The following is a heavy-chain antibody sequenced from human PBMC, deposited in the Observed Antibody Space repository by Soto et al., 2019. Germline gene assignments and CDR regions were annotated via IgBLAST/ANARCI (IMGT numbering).Heavy chain of an antibody. Sequence: PGGSLRLSCVGSGFTFSSNWMTWVRQAPGKGLEWVGNIRQDGSEKNHVDSVKGRFTISRDNAKNSLYLQMNSLRAEDTAVYYCAREIVVARGASYFDYWGPGTLVTVSS. D-gene: IGHD2-2*01. J-gene: IGHJ4*02. CDR2: IRQDGSEK. CDR3: AREIVVARGASYFDY. CDR1: GFTFSSNW. V-gene: IGHV3-7*04.